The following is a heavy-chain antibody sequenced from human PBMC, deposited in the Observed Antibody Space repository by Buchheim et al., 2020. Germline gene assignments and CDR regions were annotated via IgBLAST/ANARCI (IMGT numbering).Heavy chain of an antibody. CDR1: GFTFSSYW. V-gene: IGHV3-74*01. D-gene: IGHD2-8*01. CDR2: ISIDGSST. CDR3: VKMAARAWFDP. Sequence: EVQLVESGGGLVQPGGSLRLSCAASGFTFSSYWMHWVRQAPGEGLVWVSGISIDGSSTRYADSVKGRFTISRDNPKTTLYLQMNSLRVEDTAVYYCVKMAARAWFDPWGQGTL. J-gene: IGHJ5*02.